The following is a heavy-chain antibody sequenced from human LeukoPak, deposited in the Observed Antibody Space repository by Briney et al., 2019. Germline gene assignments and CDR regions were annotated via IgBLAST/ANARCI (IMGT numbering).Heavy chain of an antibody. D-gene: IGHD3-10*01. J-gene: IGHJ4*02. CDR1: GFTFDDYA. Sequence: GGSLRLSCAASGFTFDDYAMHWVRQAPGKGLEWVSGISGSGGSTYYADSVKGRFTISRDNSKNTLYLQMNSLRAEDTAVYYCATRAYGSGCYYQNYFDYWGQGTLVTVSS. CDR3: ATRAYGSGCYYQNYFDY. V-gene: IGHV3-23*01. CDR2: ISGSGGST.